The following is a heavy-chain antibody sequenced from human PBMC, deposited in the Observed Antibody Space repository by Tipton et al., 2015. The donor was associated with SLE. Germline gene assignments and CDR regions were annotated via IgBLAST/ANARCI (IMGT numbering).Heavy chain of an antibody. CDR3: AKGTTSGEYYFDY. D-gene: IGHD3-16*01. J-gene: IGHJ4*02. CDR2: ISWDGGST. Sequence: SLRLSCAASGFTFDDYAMHWVRQAPGKGLEWVSLISWDGGSTYYADSVKGRFTISRDNSKNSLYLQMNSLRAEDTALYYCAKGTTSGEYYFDYWGQGTLVTVSS. CDR1: GFTFDDYA. V-gene: IGHV3-43D*04.